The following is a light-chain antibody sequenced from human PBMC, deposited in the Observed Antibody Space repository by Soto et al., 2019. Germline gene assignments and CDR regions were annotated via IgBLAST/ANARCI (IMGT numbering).Light chain of an antibody. CDR2: DAS. V-gene: IGKV3-11*01. Sequence: EFVLTQSPATLSLSPGERATLSCRASQSINNYLAWYQQKPGQAPRLLIYDASDRATGIPARFSGSGSGTDFTLTISSLQSEDFAVYYCQQYDNWPRTFGQGTKVDIK. CDR3: QQYDNWPRT. J-gene: IGKJ1*01. CDR1: QSINNY.